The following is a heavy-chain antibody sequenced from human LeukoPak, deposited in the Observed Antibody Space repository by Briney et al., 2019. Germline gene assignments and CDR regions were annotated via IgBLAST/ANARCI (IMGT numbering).Heavy chain of an antibody. D-gene: IGHD2-21*02. CDR2: INPNSGGT. CDR3: ARDSDCGGDCYLY. V-gene: IGHV1-2*02. J-gene: IGHJ4*02. CDR1: GYTFTGYY. Sequence: GASVKVSCKASGYTFTGYYIHWVRQAPGQGLEWMGWINPNSGGTNYAQKFQGRVTMTRDTSISTAYMELSRLRSDDTAVYYCARDSDCGGDCYLYWGQGTLVTVSS.